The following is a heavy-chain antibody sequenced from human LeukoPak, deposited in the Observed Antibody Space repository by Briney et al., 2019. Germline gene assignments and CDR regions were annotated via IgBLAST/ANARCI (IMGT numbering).Heavy chain of an antibody. CDR3: ARDSGSYYAFDY. CDR1: GFTFSSYD. D-gene: IGHD1-26*01. V-gene: IGHV3-21*01. Sequence: GGSLRLSCAASGFTFSSYDMTWVRQAPGKGLEWVSSISSSSSYIYYADSVKGRFTISRDNAKNSLYLQMNSLRAEDTAVYYCARDSGSYYAFDYWGQGTLVTVSS. CDR2: ISSSSSYI. J-gene: IGHJ4*02.